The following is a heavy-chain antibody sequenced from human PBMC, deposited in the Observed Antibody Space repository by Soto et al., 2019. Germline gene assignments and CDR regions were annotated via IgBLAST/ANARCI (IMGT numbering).Heavy chain of an antibody. V-gene: IGHV4-30-2*01. CDR2: IYHSGST. D-gene: IGHD3-10*01. J-gene: IGHJ4*02. CDR1: GGSISSGGYS. CDR3: ARATLGVRGGIDY. Sequence: SETLSLTCAVSGGSISSGGYSWSWIRQPPGKGLEWIGYIYHSGSTYYNPSLKSRATISVDRSKNQFSLKLSSVTAADTAVYYCARATLGVRGGIDYWGQATLVTVSS.